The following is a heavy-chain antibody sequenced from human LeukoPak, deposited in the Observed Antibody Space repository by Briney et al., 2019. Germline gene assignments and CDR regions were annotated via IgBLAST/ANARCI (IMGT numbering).Heavy chain of an antibody. CDR3: ARAEQQLVRGPFDY. V-gene: IGHV3-30*03. CDR1: GFTFSSYG. Sequence: PGGSLRLSCAASGFTFSSYGMHWVRQAPGKGLEWVAVISYDGSNKYYADSVKGRFTTSRDNSKNTLYLQMNSLRAEDTAVYYCARAEQQLVRGPFDYWGQGTLVTVSS. J-gene: IGHJ4*02. CDR2: ISYDGSNK. D-gene: IGHD6-13*01.